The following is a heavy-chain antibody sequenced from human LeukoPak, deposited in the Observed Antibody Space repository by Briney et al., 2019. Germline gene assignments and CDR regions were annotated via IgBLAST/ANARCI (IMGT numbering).Heavy chain of an antibody. Sequence: GGSLRLSCAASGFTFSSYSMNWVRQAPGKGLEWVSFISSSSTYIYYADSLEGRFTISRDNAKNSLYLQMNSLRAEDTAVYYCARDFNYGGNFDYWGQGTLVTVSS. V-gene: IGHV3-21*01. J-gene: IGHJ4*02. D-gene: IGHD4-23*01. CDR3: ARDFNYGGNFDY. CDR2: ISSSSTYI. CDR1: GFTFSSYS.